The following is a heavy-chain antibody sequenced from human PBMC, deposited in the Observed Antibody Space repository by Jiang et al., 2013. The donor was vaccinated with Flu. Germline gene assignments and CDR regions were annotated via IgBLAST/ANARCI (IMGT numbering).Heavy chain of an antibody. CDR3: ARGYYDSSGLEEFDY. V-gene: IGHV1-2*02. D-gene: IGHD3-22*01. Sequence: GAEVKKPGASVKVSCKASGYTFTGYYMHWVRQAPGQGLEWMGWINPNSGGTNYAQKFQGRVTMTRDTSISTAYMELSRLRFDDTAVYYCARGYYDSSGLEEFDYWGQGTLVTVSS. J-gene: IGHJ4*02. CDR1: GYTFTGYY. CDR2: INPNSGGT.